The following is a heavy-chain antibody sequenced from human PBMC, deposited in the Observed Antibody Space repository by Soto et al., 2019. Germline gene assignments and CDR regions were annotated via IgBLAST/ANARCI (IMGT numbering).Heavy chain of an antibody. J-gene: IGHJ6*02. CDR1: GYTFTSYY. D-gene: IGHD5-12*01. CDR2: INPSGGST. V-gene: IGHV1-46*01. CDR3: ARYSQRRDGYNLGVSSDHGMVV. Sequence: ASVKVSCKASGYTFTSYYMHWVRQAPGQGLEWMGIINPSGGSTSYAQKFQGRVTMTRDTSTSTVYMELSSLRSEDTAVYYCARYSQRRDGYNLGVSSDHGMVVWGQGTTVTVSS.